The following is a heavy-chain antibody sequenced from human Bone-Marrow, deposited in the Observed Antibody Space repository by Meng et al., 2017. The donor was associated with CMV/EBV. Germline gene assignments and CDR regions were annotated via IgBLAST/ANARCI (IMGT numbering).Heavy chain of an antibody. CDR3: AKDLYCSSTSCPSFYYYYGMDV. J-gene: IGHJ6*02. V-gene: IGHV3-30*02. Sequence: GESLKISCAASGFTFSSYAMHWVRQAPGKGLEWVAFIRYDGSYKYYADSVKGRFTISRDNSKNTLYLQMNSLRAEDTAVYYCAKDLYCSSTSCPSFYYYYGMDVWGQGTTVTVSS. CDR2: IRYDGSYK. CDR1: GFTFSSYA. D-gene: IGHD2-2*01.